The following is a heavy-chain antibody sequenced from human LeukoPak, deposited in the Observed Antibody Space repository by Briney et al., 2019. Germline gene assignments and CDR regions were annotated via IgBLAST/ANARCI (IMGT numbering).Heavy chain of an antibody. V-gene: IGHV3-74*01. J-gene: IGHJ4*02. CDR1: GFTFSSSW. CDR2: ISSDGSEI. Sequence: PGGSLRLSCAVSGFTFSSSWMHWVRQAPGRGLVWVSRISSDGSEIFYADSVKGRFTISRDNSKNMLYLQMNSLRAEDTAVYYCARDKGASAEERSDYWGQGTLVTVSS. D-gene: IGHD1-26*01. CDR3: ARDKGASAEERSDY.